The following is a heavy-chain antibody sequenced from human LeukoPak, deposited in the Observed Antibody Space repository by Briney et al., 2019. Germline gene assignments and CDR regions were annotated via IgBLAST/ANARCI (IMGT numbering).Heavy chain of an antibody. V-gene: IGHV3-53*01. D-gene: IGHD3-22*01. CDR2: IYSGGST. CDR3: ASLKNYYDSSGYLVTDAFDI. J-gene: IGHJ3*02. Sequence: SGGSLRLSCAASGFTVSSNYMSWVRQAPGKGLEWVSIIYSGGSTFYADSVKGRFTISRDNSKNTLYLQMNSLRAEDTAVYYCASLKNYYDSSGYLVTDAFDIWGQGTMVTVSS. CDR1: GFTVSSNY.